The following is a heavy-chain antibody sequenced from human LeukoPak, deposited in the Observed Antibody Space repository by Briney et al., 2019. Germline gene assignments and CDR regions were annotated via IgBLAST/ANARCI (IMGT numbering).Heavy chain of an antibody. J-gene: IGHJ4*02. V-gene: IGHV4-39*01. D-gene: IGHD4-17*01. CDR3: ARGTFEDYGDYARGDYFAY. Sequence: SETLSLTCTVSGGSINRNDYSWAWLRQPPGKGLESIGSIYYSEATEYNPSLKRRVTISVDTSKNQFSLKVSSVIAADTAVYYCARGTFEDYGDYARGDYFAYWGEGTLVAVSS. CDR2: IYYSEAT. CDR1: GGSINRNDYS.